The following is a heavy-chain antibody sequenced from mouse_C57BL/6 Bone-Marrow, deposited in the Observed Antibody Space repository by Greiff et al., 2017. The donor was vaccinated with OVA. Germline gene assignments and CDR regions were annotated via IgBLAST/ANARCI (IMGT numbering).Heavy chain of an antibody. CDR3: ARDHYSNEFAY. D-gene: IGHD2-5*01. V-gene: IGHV3-6*01. J-gene: IGHJ3*01. CDR1: GYSITSGYY. CDR2: ISYDGSN. Sequence: VQLKESGPGLVKPSQSLSLTCSVTGYSITSGYYWNWIRQFPGNKLEWMGYISYDGSNNYNPSLKNRISITRDTSKNQFFLKLNSVTTEDTATYYCARDHYSNEFAYWGQGTLVTVSA.